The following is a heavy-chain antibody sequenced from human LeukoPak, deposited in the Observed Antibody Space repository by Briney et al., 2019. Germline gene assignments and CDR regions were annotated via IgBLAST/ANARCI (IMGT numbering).Heavy chain of an antibody. D-gene: IGHD3-22*01. V-gene: IGHV1-18*01. CDR2: ISAYNGNT. J-gene: IGHJ4*02. Sequence: GASVTVSCKASGYTFTSYGISWVRQAPGQGLEWMGWISAYNGNTNYAQKLQGRVTMTTDTSTSTAYMELRSLRSDDTAVYYCARGLSDYYDSSGYQDYWGQGTLVTVSS. CDR1: GYTFTSYG. CDR3: ARGLSDYYDSSGYQDY.